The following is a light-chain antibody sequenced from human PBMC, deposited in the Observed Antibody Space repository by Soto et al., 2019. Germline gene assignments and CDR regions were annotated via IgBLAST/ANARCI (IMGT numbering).Light chain of an antibody. J-gene: IGKJ1*01. CDR1: QSVTTSY. Sequence: EILLTQSPGTLSLSPGERATLSCRASQSVTTSYLAWYQRKPGQAPRLLIYGASSRATGIPNRFSGSGSGTDFTLTISRLGPEDCAVYYCQHYGSSPRFGQGTKVDIK. CDR2: GAS. V-gene: IGKV3-20*01. CDR3: QHYGSSPR.